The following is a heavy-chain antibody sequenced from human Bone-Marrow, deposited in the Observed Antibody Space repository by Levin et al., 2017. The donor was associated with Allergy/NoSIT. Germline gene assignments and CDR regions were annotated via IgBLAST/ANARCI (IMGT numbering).Heavy chain of an antibody. J-gene: IGHJ4*02. CDR3: ARIYGGGVDY. Sequence: ASVKVSCKASGYTFTFYYMYWVRQAPGQGLEWVGIINPSSGTTTYAQKFQGRVTMTRDTSTSIVYMELRSLRADDTAGYYCARIYGGGVDYWGQGTLVTVSP. CDR1: GYTFTFYY. CDR2: INPSSGTT. D-gene: IGHD4-17*01. V-gene: IGHV1-46*03.